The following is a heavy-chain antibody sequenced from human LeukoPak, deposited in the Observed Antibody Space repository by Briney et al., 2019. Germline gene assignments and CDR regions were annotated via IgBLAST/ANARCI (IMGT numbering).Heavy chain of an antibody. CDR3: AKSLGGAAAGIDY. D-gene: IGHD6-13*01. Sequence: GRSLRLSCAASGFTFGTFAMHWVRQPPGKGLEWVAVISYDGSNKYYADSVKGRFTISRDNSKNTLYLQMNSLRAEDTAVYYCAKSLGGAAAGIDYWGQGTLVTVSS. J-gene: IGHJ4*02. V-gene: IGHV3-30*18. CDR2: ISYDGSNK. CDR1: GFTFGTFA.